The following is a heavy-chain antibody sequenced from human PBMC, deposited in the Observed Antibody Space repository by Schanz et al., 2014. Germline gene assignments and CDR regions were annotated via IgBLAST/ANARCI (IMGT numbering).Heavy chain of an antibody. J-gene: IGHJ5*02. V-gene: IGHV1-69*04. CDR2: IIPNLGAA. D-gene: IGHD3-3*01. Sequence: QVQLVQSGAEVRKPGSSVRVSCKASGGTFTSYAFSWVRQAPGQGLEWMGRIIPNLGAASYAQKFQGRVTITADKSTNTAYMELSSLRAEDTAVYYCARGNTISGVVILGWLDPWGQGTLVTVSS. CDR1: GGTFTSYA. CDR3: ARGNTISGVVILGWLDP.